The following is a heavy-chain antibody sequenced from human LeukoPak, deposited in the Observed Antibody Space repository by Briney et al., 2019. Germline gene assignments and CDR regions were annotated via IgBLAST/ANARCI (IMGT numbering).Heavy chain of an antibody. Sequence: GASVKVSCKASGYTFTDYFMHWVRQAPGQGLEWMGWINPNKGDTNYAQKLQGRVTMTTDTSTSTAYMELRSLRSDDTAVYYCARAPVVVDGFDYWGQGTLVTVSS. V-gene: IGHV1-18*04. CDR2: INPNKGDT. CDR3: ARAPVVVDGFDY. D-gene: IGHD3-22*01. CDR1: GYTFTDYF. J-gene: IGHJ4*02.